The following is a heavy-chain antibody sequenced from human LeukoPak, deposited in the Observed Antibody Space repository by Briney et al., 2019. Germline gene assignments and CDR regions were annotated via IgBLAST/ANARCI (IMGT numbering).Heavy chain of an antibody. V-gene: IGHV1-69*13. CDR3: ARDPEEMATIGYFQH. CDR2: IIPIFGTA. Sequence: GASVTVSCTASGGTFSSYAISWVRQAPGQGLEWMGGIIPIFGTANYAQKFQGRVTITADESTSTAYMELSSLRSEDTAVYYCARDPEEMATIGYFQHRGQGTLVTVSS. D-gene: IGHD5-24*01. J-gene: IGHJ1*01. CDR1: GGTFSSYA.